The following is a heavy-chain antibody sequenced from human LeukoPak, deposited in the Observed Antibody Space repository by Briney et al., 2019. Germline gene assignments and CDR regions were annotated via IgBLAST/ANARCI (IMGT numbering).Heavy chain of an antibody. CDR1: GFTFSSYS. V-gene: IGHV3-21*01. D-gene: IGHD3-3*01. Sequence: GGSLRLSCAASGFTFSSYSMNWVRQAPGKGLEWVSSISSSSSYIYYADSVKGRFTISRDNAKNSLYLQMNSLRAEDTAVYYCARVHLTILRYYYHYMDVWGKGTTVTVSS. J-gene: IGHJ6*03. CDR3: ARVHLTILRYYYHYMDV. CDR2: ISSSSSYI.